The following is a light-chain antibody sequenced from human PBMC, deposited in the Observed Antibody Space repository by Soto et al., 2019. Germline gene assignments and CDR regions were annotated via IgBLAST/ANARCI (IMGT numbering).Light chain of an antibody. CDR3: CSSAGTYTSV. Sequence: QSALTQPRSVSGSTGQSVTISCTGASSDVGGYNYVSWYQQHPGKAPKLMISDVSKRPSGVPDRFSGSKSGNTASLTISGLQAEDAADYYCCSSAGTYTSVFGGGTKLTVL. J-gene: IGLJ3*02. V-gene: IGLV2-11*01. CDR2: DVS. CDR1: SSDVGGYNY.